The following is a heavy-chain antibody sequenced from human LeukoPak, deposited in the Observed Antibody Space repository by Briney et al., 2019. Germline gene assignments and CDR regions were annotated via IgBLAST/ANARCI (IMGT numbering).Heavy chain of an antibody. CDR1: GFTVSSNY. Sequence: GGSLRLSCAASGFTVSSNYMSWVRQAPGKGLEWVSVIYSGGSTYYADSVKGRFTISRDNSKNTLYLQMNSLRAEDTAVYYCARDPKWLGNAFDIWGQGTMVTVSS. V-gene: IGHV3-53*01. CDR2: IYSGGST. J-gene: IGHJ3*02. CDR3: ARDPKWLGNAFDI. D-gene: IGHD6-19*01.